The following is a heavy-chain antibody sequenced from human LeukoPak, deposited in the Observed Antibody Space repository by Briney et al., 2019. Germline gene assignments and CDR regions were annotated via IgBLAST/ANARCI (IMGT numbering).Heavy chain of an antibody. V-gene: IGHV4-59*01. J-gene: IGHJ6*03. Sequence: SETLSLTCTVSGGSISRYYWSWIRQPPGKGLEWIGYIYYSGSTNYNPSLKSRVTISVDTSKNQFSLKLSSVTAADTAVYYCARETSQKGAHYMDVWGKGTTVTISS. CDR3: ARETSQKGAHYMDV. CDR2: IYYSGST. CDR1: GGSISRYY. D-gene: IGHD3-16*01.